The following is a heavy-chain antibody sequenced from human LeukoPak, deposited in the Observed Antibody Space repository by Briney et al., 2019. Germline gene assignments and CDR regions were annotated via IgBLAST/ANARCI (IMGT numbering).Heavy chain of an antibody. CDR1: GGSISSHY. CDR3: ARDVGSGWYYIDY. D-gene: IGHD6-19*01. J-gene: IGHJ4*02. Sequence: SENLSLTCTVSGGSISSHYWSWIRQPPGQGLEWIGYAYYSGSTNYNPSLKSRVIVSLDTSKNQFSLKLSSVTAADTAVDYCARDVGSGWYYIDYWGQGTLVTVSS. V-gene: IGHV4-59*11. CDR2: AYYSGST.